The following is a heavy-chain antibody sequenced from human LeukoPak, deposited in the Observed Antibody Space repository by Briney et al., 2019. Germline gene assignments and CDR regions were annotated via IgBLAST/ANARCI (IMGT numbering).Heavy chain of an antibody. Sequence: GGSLRLSCAASGFTFSSYWMHWVRQAPGKGLVWVSRINSDGSSTSYADSVKGRFTISRDNAKNTLYLQMNSLRAEDTAVYYCVRSGYYSQRNAFDIWGQGTMVTVSS. CDR1: GFTFSSYW. CDR3: VRSGYYSQRNAFDI. D-gene: IGHD3-22*01. J-gene: IGHJ3*02. V-gene: IGHV3-74*01. CDR2: INSDGSST.